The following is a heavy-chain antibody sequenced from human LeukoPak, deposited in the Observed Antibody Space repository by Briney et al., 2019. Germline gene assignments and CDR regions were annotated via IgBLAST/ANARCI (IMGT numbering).Heavy chain of an antibody. V-gene: IGHV3-7*01. J-gene: IGHJ4*02. D-gene: IGHD4-17*01. CDR1: GFTFSSYW. CDR2: IEEYGSEI. CDR3: ARSFYGDYGELDY. Sequence: GGSLRLSCVASGFTFSSYWMSWVRQAPGKGLEWVANIEEYGSEIYYADSVRGRFTISRDNAKNTLYLQMNSLRAEDTAVYYCARSFYGDYGELDYWGQGTLVTVSS.